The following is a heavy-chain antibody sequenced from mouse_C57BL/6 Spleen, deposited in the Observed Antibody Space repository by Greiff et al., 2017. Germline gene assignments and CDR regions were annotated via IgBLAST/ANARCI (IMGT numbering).Heavy chain of an antibody. CDR1: GYTFTDYY. Sequence: QVQLKESGAELVRPGASVKLSCKASGYTFTDYYINWVKQRPGQGLEWIARIYPGSGNTYYNEKFKGKATLTAEKSSSTAYMQLSSLTSEDSAVYFCARGITTVVACPFDYWGQGTTLTVSS. J-gene: IGHJ2*01. CDR2: IYPGSGNT. V-gene: IGHV1-76*01. D-gene: IGHD1-1*01. CDR3: ARGITTVVACPFDY.